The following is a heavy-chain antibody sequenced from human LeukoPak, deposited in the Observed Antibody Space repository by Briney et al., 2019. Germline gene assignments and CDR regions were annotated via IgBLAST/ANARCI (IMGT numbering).Heavy chain of an antibody. D-gene: IGHD2-2*01. V-gene: IGHV1-8*01. CDR2: MNPNSGDT. CDR3: ARGSCSTNTCYLE. Sequence: GASVKVSCKTAGYIFTSYDINWVRRATGQGLEWMGKMNPNSGDTGYAQKFHGRVTMTRNTPISTAYMELSGLRSEDTAVYYCARGSCSTNTCYLEWGQGTLVIVSS. J-gene: IGHJ4*02. CDR1: GYIFTSYD.